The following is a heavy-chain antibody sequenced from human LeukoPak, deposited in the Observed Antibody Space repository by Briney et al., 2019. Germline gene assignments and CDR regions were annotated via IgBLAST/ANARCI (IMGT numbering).Heavy chain of an antibody. CDR2: IYYSGST. Sequence: SETLSLTCTVSGGSISGSRYYWGWIRQPPGKGLEWIGTIYYSGSTYDNPSLKSRVTVSVDTSKNQFSLKLSSVTAADTAVYYCARLLYDRSGYYYFDHWGQGTLVTVSS. V-gene: IGHV4-39*01. J-gene: IGHJ4*02. CDR1: GGSISGSRYY. CDR3: ARLLYDRSGYYYFDH. D-gene: IGHD3-22*01.